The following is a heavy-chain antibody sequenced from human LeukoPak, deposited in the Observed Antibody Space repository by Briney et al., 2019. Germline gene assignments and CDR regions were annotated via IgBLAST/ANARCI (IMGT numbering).Heavy chain of an antibody. CDR1: GYTFNSYY. CDR2: INPNGGST. J-gene: IGHJ3*02. CDR3: ARDHSTMVRGVIMGAFDI. Sequence: GASVKVSCKASGYTFNSYYMHWVRQAPGQGLEWMGIINPNGGSTSYAQKFQGRVTMTRDTSTSTAYMELRSLRSDDTAVYYCARDHSTMVRGVIMGAFDIWGQGTMVTVSS. D-gene: IGHD3-10*01. V-gene: IGHV1-46*02.